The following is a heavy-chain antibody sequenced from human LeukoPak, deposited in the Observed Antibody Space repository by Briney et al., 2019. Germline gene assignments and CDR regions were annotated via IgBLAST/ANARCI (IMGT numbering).Heavy chain of an antibody. J-gene: IGHJ4*02. Sequence: ASVKVSCKASGYAFTDYYMHWVRQAPGQGLEWMGWINPNSGDTNHAQNFQGRVTLTRDTSISSAYMELSSLRSDDSAVYYCAGEYCSGGSCRQGFDYWGQGTLVTVSS. CDR2: INPNSGDT. CDR1: GYAFTDYY. CDR3: AGEYCSGGSCRQGFDY. D-gene: IGHD2-15*01. V-gene: IGHV1-2*02.